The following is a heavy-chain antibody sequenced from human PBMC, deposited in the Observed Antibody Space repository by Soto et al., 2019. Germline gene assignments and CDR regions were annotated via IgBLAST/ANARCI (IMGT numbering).Heavy chain of an antibody. CDR1: GLSITNYW. CDR2: ISSDGSIT. D-gene: IGHD4-17*01. V-gene: IGHV3-74*01. Sequence: EVQLVESGGGLVQPGGSLRLSCAASGLSITNYWMHWVRQAPGKGLVWVSRISSDGSITRYADSVKGRFTVSRDNAKNTLYLQVNSLRAEDTAVYYCARETVTTLYYWGQGTLVTVSS. J-gene: IGHJ4*02. CDR3: ARETVTTLYY.